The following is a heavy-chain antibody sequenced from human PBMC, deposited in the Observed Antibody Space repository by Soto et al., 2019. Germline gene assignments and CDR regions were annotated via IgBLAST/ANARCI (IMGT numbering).Heavy chain of an antibody. D-gene: IGHD6-19*01. CDR2: ISSSSSTI. J-gene: IGHJ5*02. CDR1: GITFSSYS. CDR3: AIDPYSSGWSVWFDP. V-gene: IGHV3-48*02. Sequence: EVQLVESGGGLVQPGGSLRLSCAASGITFSSYSMNWVRQAPGKGLEWVSYISSSSSTIYYADSVKGRFTISRDNAKNSLYLQINSLRDEDTAVCYCAIDPYSSGWSVWFDPWGQGTLATVSS.